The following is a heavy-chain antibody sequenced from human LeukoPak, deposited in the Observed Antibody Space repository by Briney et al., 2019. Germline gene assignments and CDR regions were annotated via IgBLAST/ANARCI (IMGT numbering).Heavy chain of an antibody. CDR3: ARGGAGIAFYYYYMDV. CDR1: GGSISSASYY. V-gene: IGHV4-61*02. J-gene: IGHJ6*03. D-gene: IGHD6-13*01. Sequence: SETLSLTCTVSGGSISSASYYWSWIRQPAGKGLEWIGRIYTSGSTNYNPSLKSRVTISVDTSKNQFSLKLSSVTAADTAVYYCARGGAGIAFYYYYMDVWGKGTTVTVSS. CDR2: IYTSGST.